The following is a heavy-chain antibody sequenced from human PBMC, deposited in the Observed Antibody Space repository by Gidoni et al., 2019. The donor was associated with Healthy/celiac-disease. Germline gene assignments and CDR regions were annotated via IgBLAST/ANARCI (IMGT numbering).Heavy chain of an antibody. CDR1: GCTFSSYA. CDR3: AKDLPDIVVVPADYYGMDV. V-gene: IGHV3-23*01. Sequence: EVQLLESGGGLVQPGGSLRLSCEASGCTFSSYAMSWVRRAPGKGLEWVSAISGSGGSTYYADSVKGRFTISRDNSKNTLYLQMNSLRAEDTAVYYCAKDLPDIVVVPADYYGMDVWGQGTTVTVSS. D-gene: IGHD2-2*01. J-gene: IGHJ6*02. CDR2: ISGSGGST.